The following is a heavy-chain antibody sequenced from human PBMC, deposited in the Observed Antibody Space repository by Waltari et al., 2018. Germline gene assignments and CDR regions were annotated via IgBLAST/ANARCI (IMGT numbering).Heavy chain of an antibody. J-gene: IGHJ4*02. CDR2: IYHSGST. V-gene: IGHV4-38-2*01. D-gene: IGHD6-19*01. Sequence: QVQLQESGPGLVKPSETLSLTCAVSGYSISSGYYWGWIRQPPGKGLEWIGSIYHSGSTYYNPSLKSRVTISVDTSKNQFSLKLSSVTAADTAVYYCARLEGVAGRGWYTVGPYYFDYWGQGTLVTVSS. CDR1: GYSISSGYY. CDR3: ARLEGVAGRGWYTVGPYYFDY.